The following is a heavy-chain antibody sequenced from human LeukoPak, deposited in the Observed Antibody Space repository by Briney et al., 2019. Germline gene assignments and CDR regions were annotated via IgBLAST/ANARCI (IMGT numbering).Heavy chain of an antibody. V-gene: IGHV3-13*05. CDR3: ARDSPLRYNEYSSSWYWFDP. J-gene: IGHJ5*02. Sequence: GGSLRLSCAASGFTSSTYDMHGVRQATGKRLEWVSVIATAGDPYYPGSVKGRFTISRDNAKNSLYLQMNSLRAEDTAVYYCARDSPLRYNEYSSSWYWFDPWGQGTLVTVSS. CDR1: GFTSSTYD. D-gene: IGHD6-13*01. CDR2: IATAGDP.